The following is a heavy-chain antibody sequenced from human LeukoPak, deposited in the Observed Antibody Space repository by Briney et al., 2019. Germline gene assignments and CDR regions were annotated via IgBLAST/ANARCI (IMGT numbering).Heavy chain of an antibody. CDR2: INHSGST. Sequence: IPSETLSLTCAVYGGSFSGYYWSWIRQPPGKGLEWIGEINHSGSTNYNPSLKSRVTISVDTSKNQFSLKLSSVTAADTAVYYCARRTVRGVIRYWGQGTLVSVSS. CDR3: ARRTVRGVIRY. CDR1: GGSFSGYY. J-gene: IGHJ4*02. V-gene: IGHV4-34*01. D-gene: IGHD3-10*01.